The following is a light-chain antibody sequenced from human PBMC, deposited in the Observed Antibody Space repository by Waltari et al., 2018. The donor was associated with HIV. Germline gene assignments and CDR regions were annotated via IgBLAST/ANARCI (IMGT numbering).Light chain of an antibody. CDR3: QHYNSYPWT. CDR1: QSVSNW. CDR2: KAS. Sequence: DIPMTQSPSLLAASMGDRVTFTCRASQSVSNWLAWYQQKPGRAPKLLIYKASSLESGVPSRFSGSGSGAEFTLTISSLQLDDIATYYCQHYNSYPWTFGQGTKVEIK. J-gene: IGKJ1*01. V-gene: IGKV1-5*03.